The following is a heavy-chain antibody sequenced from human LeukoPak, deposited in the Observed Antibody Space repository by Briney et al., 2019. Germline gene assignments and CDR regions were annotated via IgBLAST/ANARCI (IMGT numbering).Heavy chain of an antibody. J-gene: IGHJ4*02. Sequence: GASVKVSCKASGYTFTGYYMHWVRQAPGQGLEWMGWINPNSGGTNYAQKFQGRVTMTRDTSISTAYMELSRLRSDDTAVYYCASLDCTNGVCLDYFDYWGQGTLVTVSS. CDR2: INPNSGGT. CDR1: GYTFTGYY. V-gene: IGHV1-2*02. CDR3: ASLDCTNGVCLDYFDY. D-gene: IGHD2-8*01.